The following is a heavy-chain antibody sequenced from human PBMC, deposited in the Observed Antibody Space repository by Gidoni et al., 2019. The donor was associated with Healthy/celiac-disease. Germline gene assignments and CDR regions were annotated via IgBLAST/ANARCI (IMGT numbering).Heavy chain of an antibody. V-gene: IGHV2-70*01. CDR3: ARTLTYCSGGSCPDAFDI. CDR1: GFSLSTSGMR. J-gene: IGHJ3*02. Sequence: QVTLRESGPALVKPTQTLTLTCTFSGFSLSTSGMRVSWIRQPPGQALEWLALIDWDDDKYYSTSLKTMLTISKDTSKNQVVLTMTNMDAVDTAKYYGARTLTYCSGGSCPDAFDIWGQGTMVTVSS. D-gene: IGHD2-15*01. CDR2: IDWDDDK.